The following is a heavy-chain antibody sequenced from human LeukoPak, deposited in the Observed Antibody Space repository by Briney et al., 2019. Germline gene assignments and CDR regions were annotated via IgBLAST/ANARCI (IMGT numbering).Heavy chain of an antibody. D-gene: IGHD4-17*01. V-gene: IGHV1-46*01. CDR1: GYTFTSYY. CDR2: INPSGGST. J-gene: IGHJ4*02. CDR3: AREASPTALDY. Sequence: GASVKVSCKASGYTFTSYYMHWVRQAPGQGLEWMGIINPSGGSTSYAQKFQGRVTMTTDTSTSTAYMELRSLRSDDTAVYYCAREASPTALDYWGQGTLVTVSS.